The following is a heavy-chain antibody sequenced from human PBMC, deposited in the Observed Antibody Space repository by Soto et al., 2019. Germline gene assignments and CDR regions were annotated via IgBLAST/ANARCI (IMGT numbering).Heavy chain of an antibody. D-gene: IGHD3-22*01. CDR1: GYSFTSYW. Sequence: HRESLKISCKGSGYSFTSYWIGWVRQMPGKGLEWMGIIYPGDSDTRYSPSFQGQVTISADKSISTAYLQWSSLKASDTAMYYCARGGPDSSGYYTPVDYWGQGTLVTVSS. V-gene: IGHV5-51*01. J-gene: IGHJ4*02. CDR3: ARGGPDSSGYYTPVDY. CDR2: IYPGDSDT.